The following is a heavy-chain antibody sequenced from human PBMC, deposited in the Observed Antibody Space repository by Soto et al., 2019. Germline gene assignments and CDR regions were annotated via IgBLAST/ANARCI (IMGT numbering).Heavy chain of an antibody. V-gene: IGHV1-58*01. J-gene: IGHJ6*02. CDR1: GFTFTSSA. CDR2: SVVGSGNT. D-gene: IGHD5-12*01. CDR3: ARGNIYYYYYGMDV. Sequence: ASVKVSCKASGFTFTSSAVQWVRQARGQRREWIGWSVVGSGNTKYSQKFQGRVTITRDTSASTAYMELSSLRSEDTAVYYCARGNIYYYYYGMDVWGQGPTVTVSS.